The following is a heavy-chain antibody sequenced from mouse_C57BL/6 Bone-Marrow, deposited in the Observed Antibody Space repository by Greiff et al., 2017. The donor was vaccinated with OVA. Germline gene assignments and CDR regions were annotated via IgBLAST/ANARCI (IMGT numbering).Heavy chain of an antibody. CDR3: ARGAGWLLPDY. CDR1: GYSFTGYY. V-gene: IGHV1-31*01. J-gene: IGHJ2*01. D-gene: IGHD2-3*01. CDR2: IYPYNGVS. Sequence: EVKLVESGPELVKPGASVKISCKASGYSFTGYYMHWVKQSHGNILDWIGYIYPYNGVSSYNQKFKGKATLTVDKSSSTAYMELRSLTSEDSAVYYCARGAGWLLPDYWGQGTTLTVSS.